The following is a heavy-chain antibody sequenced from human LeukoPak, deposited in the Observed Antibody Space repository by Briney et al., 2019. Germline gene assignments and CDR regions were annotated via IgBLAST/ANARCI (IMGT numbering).Heavy chain of an antibody. CDR2: INHSGST. CDR3: ARGRRRMSQIAAAGRVFDY. CDR1: GGSISSSGYY. D-gene: IGHD6-13*01. J-gene: IGHJ4*02. V-gene: IGHV4-39*07. Sequence: SETLSLTCTVSGGSISSSGYYWSWIRQPPGKGLEWIGEINHSGSTNYNPSLKSRVTISVDTSKNQFSLKLSSVTAADTAVYYCARGRRRMSQIAAAGRVFDYWGQGTLVTVSS.